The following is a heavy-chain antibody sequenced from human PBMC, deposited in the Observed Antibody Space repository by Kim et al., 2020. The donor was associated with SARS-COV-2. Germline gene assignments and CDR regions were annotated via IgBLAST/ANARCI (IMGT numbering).Heavy chain of an antibody. V-gene: IGHV1-69*13. J-gene: IGHJ4*02. CDR3: AIYSSGGIFYFDY. D-gene: IGHD6-19*01. Sequence: SVKVSCKASGGTFSSYAISWVRQAPGQGLEWMGGIIPIFGTANYAQKFQGRVTITANESTSTAYMELSSLRSEDTAVYYCAIYSSGGIFYFDYWGQGTLVTVSS. CDR1: GGTFSSYA. CDR2: IIPIFGTA.